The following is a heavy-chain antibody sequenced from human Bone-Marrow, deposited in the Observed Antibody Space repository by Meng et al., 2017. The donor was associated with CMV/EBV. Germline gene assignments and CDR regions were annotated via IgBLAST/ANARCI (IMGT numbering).Heavy chain of an antibody. Sequence: SYAIRWVRQAPGQRLEWMGGIIPIFGTAKYAQKIQSRVTITTDESTSTAYMELSSLRSEDTAVYYCASFQVRRSSSGYYSYKVPFDYWGQGTLVTVSS. J-gene: IGHJ4*02. CDR1: SYA. V-gene: IGHV1-69*05. D-gene: IGHD3-22*01. CDR2: IIPIFGTA. CDR3: ASFQVRRSSSGYYSYKVPFDY.